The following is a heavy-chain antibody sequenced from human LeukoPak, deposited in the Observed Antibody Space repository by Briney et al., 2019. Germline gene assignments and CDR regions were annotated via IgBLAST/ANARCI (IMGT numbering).Heavy chain of an antibody. J-gene: IGHJ3*02. CDR3: AKDQPRYYDSSGYYGAFDI. Sequence: GGSLRLSCAASGFTFSSYAMSWVRQAPGKGLEWVSAISGSGGSTYYADSVKGRFTTSRDNSKNTLYLQMNSLRAEDTAAYYCAKDQPRYYDSSGYYGAFDIWGQGTMVTVSS. CDR1: GFTFSSYA. V-gene: IGHV3-23*01. CDR2: ISGSGGST. D-gene: IGHD3-22*01.